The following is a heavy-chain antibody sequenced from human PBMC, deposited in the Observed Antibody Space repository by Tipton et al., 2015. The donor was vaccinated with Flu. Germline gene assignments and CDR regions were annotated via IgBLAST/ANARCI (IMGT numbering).Heavy chain of an antibody. CDR2: MNPNSGNT. CDR1: GYTFTSYD. Sequence: QLVQSGAEVKKPGASVKVSCKASGYTFTSYDINWVRQATGQGLEWMGWMNPNSGNTGYAQKFQGRVTMTRNTSISTAYMELSSLRSEDTAVYYCAGHWQLVHYYYGMDVWGQGTTVTVSS. D-gene: IGHD6-6*01. J-gene: IGHJ6*02. CDR3: AGHWQLVHYYYGMDV. V-gene: IGHV1-8*01.